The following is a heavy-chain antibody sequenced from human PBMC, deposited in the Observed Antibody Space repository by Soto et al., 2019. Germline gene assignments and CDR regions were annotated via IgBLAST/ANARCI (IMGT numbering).Heavy chain of an antibody. CDR3: ARELDYYDSSGPFDY. CDR1: GFTFSSYG. CDR2: IWYDGSNK. J-gene: IGHJ4*02. D-gene: IGHD3-22*01. V-gene: IGHV3-33*01. Sequence: GGSLRLSCAASGFTFSSYGMHWVRQAPGKGLEWVAVIWYDGSNKYYADSVKGRFTISRDNSKNTLYLQMNSLRAEDTAVYYCARELDYYDSSGPFDYWGLGTLVTVSS.